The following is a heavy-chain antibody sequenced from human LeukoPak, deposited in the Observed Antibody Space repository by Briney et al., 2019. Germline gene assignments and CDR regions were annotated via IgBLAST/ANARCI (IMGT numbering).Heavy chain of an antibody. J-gene: IGHJ4*02. CDR3: VYLGELFHPGVY. Sequence: GGSLRLSCAASGFTFSNARMSWVRQAPGKGLEWVANIKADGSKKYYVDSLKGRFTISRDNAKNSLYLQMNSLRVEDTAVYYCVYLGELFHPGVYWGQGTLVTVSS. CDR2: IKADGSKK. D-gene: IGHD3-10*01. CDR1: GFTFSNAR. V-gene: IGHV3-7*02.